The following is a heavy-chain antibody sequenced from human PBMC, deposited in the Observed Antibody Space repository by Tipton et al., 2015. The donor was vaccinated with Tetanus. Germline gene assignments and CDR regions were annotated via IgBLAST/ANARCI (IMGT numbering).Heavy chain of an antibody. CDR1: GGSFSGYY. CDR3: ARGRISYSSSWYWY. J-gene: IGHJ4*02. V-gene: IGHV4-34*01. CDR2: INHSGST. D-gene: IGHD6-13*01. Sequence: AGLVKPSETLSLTCAVYGGSFSGYYWSWIRQPPGKGLEWIGEINHSGSTNYNPSLKSRVTISVDTSKNQFSLKLSSVTAADTAVYYCARGRISYSSSWYWYWGQGTLVTVSS.